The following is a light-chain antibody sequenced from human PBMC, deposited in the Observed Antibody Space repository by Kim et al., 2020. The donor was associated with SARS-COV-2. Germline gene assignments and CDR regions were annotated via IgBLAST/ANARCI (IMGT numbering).Light chain of an antibody. CDR1: SLRTYY. V-gene: IGLV3-19*01. CDR2: GKN. CDR3: NSRDTSGDHWV. Sequence: AFGQTVRITCQGDSLRTYYASWYQQKPGQAPVLVIFGKNSRPSGIPERFSGSNSDNTASLSITGAQAEDEADDFCNSRDTSGDHWVFGGGTQLTVL. J-gene: IGLJ3*02.